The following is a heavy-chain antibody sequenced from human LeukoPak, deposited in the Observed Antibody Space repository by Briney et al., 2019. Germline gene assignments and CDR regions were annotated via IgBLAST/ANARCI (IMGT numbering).Heavy chain of an antibody. J-gene: IGHJ4*02. CDR1: GFTFTTHW. V-gene: IGHV3-74*01. D-gene: IGHD4-23*01. CDR3: AKDIGSGKDY. Sequence: PGGSLRLSCGASGFTFTTHWIHWVRQAPGKGLVWVSRIKPDGSDTNYADSVKGRYTISRDNSKNTLYLQMNSLRAEDTAVYYCAKDIGSGKDYWGQGTLVTVSS. CDR2: IKPDGSDT.